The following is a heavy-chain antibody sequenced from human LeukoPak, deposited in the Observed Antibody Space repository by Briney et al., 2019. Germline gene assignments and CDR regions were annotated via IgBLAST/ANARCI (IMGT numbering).Heavy chain of an antibody. CDR1: GFTFSDYY. D-gene: IGHD2-2*01. J-gene: IGHJ4*02. V-gene: IGHV3-11*04. CDR3: ARDRSGYCSSTSCSIPY. Sequence: GGSLRLSCAASGFTFSDYYMSWIRQAPGKGLEWVSYIRSSGSTIYYVDSVKGRFTISRDNAKNSLYLQMNSLRAEDTAVYYCARDRSGYCSSTSCSIPYWGQGTLVTVSS. CDR2: IRSSGSTI.